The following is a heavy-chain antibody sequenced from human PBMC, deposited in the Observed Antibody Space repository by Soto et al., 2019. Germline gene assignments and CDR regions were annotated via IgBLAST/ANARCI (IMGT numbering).Heavy chain of an antibody. D-gene: IGHD5-12*01. V-gene: IGHV1-69*02. CDR1: GGTFSSYT. CDR3: ARVRRVSPLATWEPDY. CDR2: IIPILGIA. Sequence: QVQLVQSGAEVKKPGSSVKVSCMASGGTFSSYTISWVRQAPGQGLEWMGRIIPILGIANYAQKFQGRVTITADKSTSTAYMELSSLRSEDTAVYYCARVRRVSPLATWEPDYWGQGTLVTVSS. J-gene: IGHJ4*02.